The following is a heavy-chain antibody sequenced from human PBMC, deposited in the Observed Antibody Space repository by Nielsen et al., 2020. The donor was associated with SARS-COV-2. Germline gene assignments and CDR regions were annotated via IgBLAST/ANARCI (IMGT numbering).Heavy chain of an antibody. J-gene: IGHJ4*02. CDR2: ISWNSGSI. D-gene: IGHD1-26*01. Sequence: SLKISCAASGFTFDDYAMHWVRQAPGKGLEWVSGISWNSGSIGYADSVKGRFTISRDNAKNSLYLQMNSLRAEDTALYYCAKLGGWELPNDYWGQGTLVTVSS. CDR1: GFTFDDYA. CDR3: AKLGGWELPNDY. V-gene: IGHV3-9*01.